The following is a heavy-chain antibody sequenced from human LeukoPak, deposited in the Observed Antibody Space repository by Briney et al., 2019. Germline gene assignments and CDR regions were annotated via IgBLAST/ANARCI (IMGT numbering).Heavy chain of an antibody. Sequence: ASVKVSCKASGYTFTSYTITWVRQAPGQGLEWMGIINPSGGSTSYAQKFQGRVTMTRDMSTSTVYMELSSLRSEDTAVYYCARDRFVFDYWGQGTLVTVSS. D-gene: IGHD2-15*01. CDR2: INPSGGST. CDR3: ARDRFVFDY. J-gene: IGHJ4*02. V-gene: IGHV1-46*01. CDR1: GYTFTSYT.